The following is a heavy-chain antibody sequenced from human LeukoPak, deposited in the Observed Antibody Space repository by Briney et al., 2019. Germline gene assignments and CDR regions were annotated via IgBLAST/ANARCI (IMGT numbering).Heavy chain of an antibody. Sequence: GASVKVSCKTSGYTLTSHYMHWVRQAPGQGLEWMGVIVPSGGSTSYAQKFQGRVTMTRDTSTSTVNMELSSLRSEDTAVYYCASGAVGSSGYSYYLDYWGQGTLVTVSS. CDR2: IVPSGGST. D-gene: IGHD3-22*01. CDR1: GYTLTSHY. J-gene: IGHJ4*02. CDR3: ASGAVGSSGYSYYLDY. V-gene: IGHV1-46*01.